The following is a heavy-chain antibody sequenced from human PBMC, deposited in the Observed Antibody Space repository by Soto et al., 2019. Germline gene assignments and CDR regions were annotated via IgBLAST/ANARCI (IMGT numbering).Heavy chain of an antibody. CDR2: MNPNTGNT. Sequence: QVQLVQSGAEVRKPGASVKVSCKASGYTFTSYDINWVRQATGQGLEWMGWMNPNTGNTGYAQNFQGRVTMTRNTSITTAYMELSSLRSEDTAVYYCARERAVAGFDYWGQGTLVTVSS. CDR3: ARERAVAGFDY. V-gene: IGHV1-8*01. D-gene: IGHD6-19*01. J-gene: IGHJ4*02. CDR1: GYTFTSYD.